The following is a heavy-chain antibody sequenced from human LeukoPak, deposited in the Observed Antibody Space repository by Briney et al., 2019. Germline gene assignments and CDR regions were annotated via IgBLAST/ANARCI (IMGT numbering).Heavy chain of an antibody. V-gene: IGHV3-64*01. CDR1: GFTFSSYA. J-gene: IGHJ4*02. Sequence: GGSLRLSCAASGFTFSSYAMHWVRQAPGKGLEYVSAISSNGGSTYYANSVKGRFTISRDNSKNTLYLQMNSLRAEDTAVYYCARAHNGFFDYWGQGTLVTVSS. D-gene: IGHD1-1*01. CDR2: ISSNGGST. CDR3: ARAHNGFFDY.